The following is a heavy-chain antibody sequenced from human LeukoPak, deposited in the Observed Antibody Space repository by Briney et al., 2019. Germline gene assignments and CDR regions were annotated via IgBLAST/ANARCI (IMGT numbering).Heavy chain of an antibody. J-gene: IGHJ5*02. Sequence: GGSLRLSCAASGFTFSSYAMSWVRQAPGKGLEWVSVISGNGGRTYYADSVKGRFTISRDNSKNTPYLQMNSLRGEDTAVYYCAKVRDLDTVLGRFDNWGQGTLVTVSS. V-gene: IGHV3-23*01. D-gene: IGHD5-18*01. CDR3: AKVRDLDTVLGRFDN. CDR1: GFTFSSYA. CDR2: ISGNGGRT.